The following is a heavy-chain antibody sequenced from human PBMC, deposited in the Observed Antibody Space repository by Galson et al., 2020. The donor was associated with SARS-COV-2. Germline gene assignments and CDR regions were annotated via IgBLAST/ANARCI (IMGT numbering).Heavy chain of an antibody. V-gene: IGHV3-53*01. CDR2: IYPTAKT. CDR1: GFAVSTSY. J-gene: IGHJ4*02. CDR3: LREGNTINQDY. D-gene: IGHD3-10*01. Sequence: GESLKISCAASGFAVSTSYISWVRQAPGKGLEWVSLIYPTAKTFYADSVKGRFTISRDNSRNTLFLQMSSLRAEDTAVYYCLREGNTINQDYWGQGTLVTVSS.